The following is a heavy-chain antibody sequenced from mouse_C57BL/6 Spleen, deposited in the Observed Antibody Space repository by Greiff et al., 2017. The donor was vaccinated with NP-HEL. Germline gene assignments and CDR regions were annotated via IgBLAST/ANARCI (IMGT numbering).Heavy chain of an antibody. V-gene: IGHV1-50*01. D-gene: IGHD1-1*01. CDR3: AKREDYYGRGGYFDV. J-gene: IGHJ1*03. CDR2: IDPSDSYT. CDR1: GYTFTSYW. Sequence: VQLQQPGAELVKPGASVKLSCKASGYTFTSYWMPWVKQRPGQGLEWIGEIDPSDSYTNYNQKFKGKATLTVDTSSSTAYMQLSSLTSEDSAVYYCAKREDYYGRGGYFDVWGTGTTVTVSS.